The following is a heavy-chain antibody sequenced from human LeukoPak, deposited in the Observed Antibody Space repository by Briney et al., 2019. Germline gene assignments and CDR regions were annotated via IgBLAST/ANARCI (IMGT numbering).Heavy chain of an antibody. V-gene: IGHV3-9*01. CDR1: GFTFDDYA. CDR2: ISWNSGSI. Sequence: GRSLRLSCAASGFTFDDYAMHWVRQAPGKGLEWVSGISWNSGSIGYADSVKGRFTISRDNAKNSLYLQMNSLRAEDTALYYCTKVGFSGALDAFDIWGQGTMVTVSS. J-gene: IGHJ3*02. CDR3: TKVGFSGALDAFDI. D-gene: IGHD7-27*01.